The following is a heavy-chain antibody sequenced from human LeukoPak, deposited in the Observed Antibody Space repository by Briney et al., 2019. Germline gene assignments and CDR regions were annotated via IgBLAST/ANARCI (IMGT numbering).Heavy chain of an antibody. J-gene: IGHJ4*02. Sequence: SVKVSCKASGGTFSSYAISWVRQAPGQGLEWMGGMIPIFGTANYAQKFQGRVTITADESTSTAYMELSSLRSEDTAVYYCARRGLDWSSYGYGYYFDYWGQGTLVTVSS. D-gene: IGHD5-18*01. CDR1: GGTFSSYA. V-gene: IGHV1-69*13. CDR2: MIPIFGTA. CDR3: ARRGLDWSSYGYGYYFDY.